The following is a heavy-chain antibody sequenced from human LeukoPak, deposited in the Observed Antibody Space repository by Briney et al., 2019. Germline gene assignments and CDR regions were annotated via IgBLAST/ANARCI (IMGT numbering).Heavy chain of an antibody. Sequence: SETLSLTCTVSGGSISSSSYYWGWIRQPPGKGLEWIGSIYYSGSTYYNPSLKSRVTISVDTSKNQFSLKLSSVTAADTAVYYCASINYYDSSGYYFWAADAFDIWGQGTMVTVSS. CDR3: ASINYYDSSGYYFWAADAFDI. CDR2: IYYSGST. CDR1: GGSISSSSYY. D-gene: IGHD3-22*01. J-gene: IGHJ3*02. V-gene: IGHV4-39*07.